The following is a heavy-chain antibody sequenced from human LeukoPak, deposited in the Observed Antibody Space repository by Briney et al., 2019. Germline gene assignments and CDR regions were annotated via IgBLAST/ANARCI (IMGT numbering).Heavy chain of an antibody. D-gene: IGHD6-13*01. V-gene: IGHV3-7*01. CDR1: GFTFSSYW. J-gene: IGHJ4*02. CDR2: IKQDGSEK. CDR3: ARVTGIAAGRLDY. Sequence: GGSLRLSCAASGFTFSSYWMSWVRQAPGKGLEWVANIKQDGSEKYYVDSVKGRFTISRDNAKNSLYLQMNSLRAEDTAVYYCARVTGIAAGRLDYWGQGTLVTVSS.